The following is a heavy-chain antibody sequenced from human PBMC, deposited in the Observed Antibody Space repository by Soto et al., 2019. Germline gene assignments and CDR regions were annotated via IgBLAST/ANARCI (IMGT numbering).Heavy chain of an antibody. V-gene: IGHV3-7*05. CDR2: INQDGSEK. D-gene: IGHD6-13*01. CDR3: ARGGFNSWSY. CDR1: GFSFNNDW. Sequence: EVQLVDSGGRLVQPGGCLRLSCAASGFSFNNDWMSWVRQTPERGLEWVANINQDGSEKNYVDSVKGRFTISRDNANNSLYLQMNSLRGEDTAVYFCARGGFNSWSYWGQGTLVTVSS. J-gene: IGHJ4*02.